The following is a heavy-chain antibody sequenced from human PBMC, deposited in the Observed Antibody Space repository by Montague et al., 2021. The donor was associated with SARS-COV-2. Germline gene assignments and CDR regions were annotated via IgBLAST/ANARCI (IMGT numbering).Heavy chain of an antibody. J-gene: IGHJ5*02. CDR2: ISYDGTNE. CDR1: GFTFSNYG. Sequence: SLRLSCAASGFTFSNYGIHWVRQAPGRGLEWVAVISYDGTNEYYSDSVKGRFSISRDNSKNTLYLQMNSLRTDDTAVYYCTKGANCYDILTGIWFDPWGQGTLVTVSS. V-gene: IGHV3-30*18. D-gene: IGHD3-9*01. CDR3: TKGANCYDILTGIWFDP.